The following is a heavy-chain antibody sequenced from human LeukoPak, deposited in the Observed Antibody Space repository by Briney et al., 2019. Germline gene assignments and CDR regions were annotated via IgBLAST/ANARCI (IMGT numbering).Heavy chain of an antibody. J-gene: IGHJ4*02. CDR3: ARSRLTGYSSGGLDY. CDR2: IIPILGIA. D-gene: IGHD6-19*01. Sequence: SVKVSCKASGGTFSSYAISWVRQAPGQGLEWMGRIIPILGIANYAPKFQGRVTITADKSTSTAYMELSSLRSEDTAVYYCARSRLTGYSSGGLDYWGQGTLVTVSS. CDR1: GGTFSSYA. V-gene: IGHV1-69*04.